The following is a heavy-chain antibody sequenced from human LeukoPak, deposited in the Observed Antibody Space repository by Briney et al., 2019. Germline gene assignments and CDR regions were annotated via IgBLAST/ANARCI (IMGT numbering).Heavy chain of an antibody. J-gene: IGHJ4*02. D-gene: IGHD3-10*01. CDR2: ISSSSSYI. Sequence: GGSLRLSCAASGFTFSSYSMNWVRQAPGKGLEWVSSISSSSSYIYYADSVKVRFTISRDNAKNSLYLQMNSLRAEDTAVYYCAREIGGSGSYYTFTEHNDYWGQGTLVTVSS. CDR3: AREIGGSGSYYTFTEHNDY. V-gene: IGHV3-21*01. CDR1: GFTFSSYS.